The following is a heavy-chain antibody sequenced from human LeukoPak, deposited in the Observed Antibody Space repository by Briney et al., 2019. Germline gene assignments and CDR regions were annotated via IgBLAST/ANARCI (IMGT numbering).Heavy chain of an antibody. J-gene: IGHJ4*02. CDR3: ATLSLFSTFQEYYFDY. V-gene: IGHV3-21*01. D-gene: IGHD2-15*01. CDR2: ISSSSSYI. CDR1: GFTFSSYS. Sequence: GGSLRLSCAASGFTFSSYSMNWVRQAPGKGLEWVSSISSSSSYIYYADSVKGRFTISRDNAKNSLYLQMNSLRAEDTAVYYCATLSLFSTFQEYYFDYWGQGTLVTDSS.